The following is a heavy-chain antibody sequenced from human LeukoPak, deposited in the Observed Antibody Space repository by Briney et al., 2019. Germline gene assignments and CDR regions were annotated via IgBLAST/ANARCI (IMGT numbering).Heavy chain of an antibody. CDR3: AYNRDFALDN. CDR2: IYHTGGA. Sequence: SETLSLTCAVYGGSFSGYYWSWIRQPPGKGLEWIGEIYHTGGANYKPSLKSRVTMSVDASNNHFSLKLTSVTAADTAVYFCAYNRDFALDNWGQGTLVTVSS. D-gene: IGHD1-14*01. V-gene: IGHV4-34*07. CDR1: GGSFSGYY. J-gene: IGHJ4*02.